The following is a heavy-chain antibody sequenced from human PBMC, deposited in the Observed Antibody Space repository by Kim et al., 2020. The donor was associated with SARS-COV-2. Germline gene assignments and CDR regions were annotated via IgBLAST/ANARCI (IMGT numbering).Heavy chain of an antibody. CDR3: AQGDYYDSSGYFDY. D-gene: IGHD3-22*01. J-gene: IGHJ4*02. V-gene: IGHV4-39*07. Sequence: NPSLKSRVTISVDTSKNQFSLKLSSVTAADTAVYYCAQGDYYDSSGYFDYWGQGTLVTVSS.